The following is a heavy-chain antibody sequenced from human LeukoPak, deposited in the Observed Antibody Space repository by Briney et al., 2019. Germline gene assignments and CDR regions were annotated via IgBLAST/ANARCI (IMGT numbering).Heavy chain of an antibody. V-gene: IGHV3-21*01. J-gene: IGHJ4*02. Sequence: MPGGFLRLSCAASGFTFSSYSMNWVRQAPGKGLEWVSSISSSSSYIYYADSVKGRFTISRDNVQNSLYLQMNGLRAEDTAMYYCARDRGYFDNWGQGTLVTVSS. CDR3: ARDRGYFDN. CDR2: ISSSSSYI. CDR1: GFTFSSYS.